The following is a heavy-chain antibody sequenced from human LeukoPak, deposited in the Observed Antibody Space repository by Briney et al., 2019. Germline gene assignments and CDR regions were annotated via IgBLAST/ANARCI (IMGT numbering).Heavy chain of an antibody. CDR1: GGSISSSSYY. CDR3: ARAHRVWHAIHY. J-gene: IGHJ4*02. D-gene: IGHD6-13*01. CDR2: IYYSGST. V-gene: IGHV4-39*07. Sequence: SETLSLTCSVSGGSISSSSYYWGWIRQAPGKGLEWIGSIYYSGSTYYNPSLKSRVTISVDTSKNQFSLKLSSVTAADTAVYYCARAHRVWHAIHYWGQGTLVTVSS.